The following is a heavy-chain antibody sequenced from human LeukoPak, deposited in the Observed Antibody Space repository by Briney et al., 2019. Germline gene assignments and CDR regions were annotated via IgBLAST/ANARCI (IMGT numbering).Heavy chain of an antibody. CDR2: ISGSGGRT. V-gene: IGHV3-23*01. D-gene: IGHD3-22*01. CDR3: ARGGGNFDRSGYYEYYFDY. Sequence: GGSLRLSCVASGFSFSVYAMSWVRQAPGKGLEWVSDISGSGGRTYSADSVKGRFTISRDNSRKTLYLRMNSLRAEDTAVFYCARGGGNFDRSGYYEYYFDYWGQGTLVTVSS. CDR1: GFSFSVYA. J-gene: IGHJ4*02.